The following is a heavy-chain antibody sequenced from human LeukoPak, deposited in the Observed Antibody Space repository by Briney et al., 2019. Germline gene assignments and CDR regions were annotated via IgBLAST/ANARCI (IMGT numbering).Heavy chain of an antibody. J-gene: IGHJ4*02. CDR1: GYTFTSYG. V-gene: IGHV1-8*01. CDR3: ARGVRYYYDSSGCNPFDY. CDR2: MNPNSGNT. D-gene: IGHD3-22*01. Sequence: GASVKVSCKASGYTFTSYGINWVRQATGQGLEWMGWMNPNSGNTGYAQKFQGRVTMTRNTSISTAYMELSSLRSEDTAVYYCARGVRYYYDSSGCNPFDYWGQGTLVTVSS.